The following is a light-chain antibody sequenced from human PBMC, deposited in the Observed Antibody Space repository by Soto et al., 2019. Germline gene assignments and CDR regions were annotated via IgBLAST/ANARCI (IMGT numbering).Light chain of an antibody. V-gene: IGKV3-20*01. CDR3: QQYGSAPRT. CDR2: AAS. CDR1: ESVSSNY. J-gene: IGKJ1*01. Sequence: EIVLRQSPGTLSSSPGERATLSCRASESVSSNYVACYQQRPGQAPRLLIYAASNRARGIPDRFGDGGTGTDFPLTVSRLEAEDFAVYYCQQYGSAPRTFGQGTKV.